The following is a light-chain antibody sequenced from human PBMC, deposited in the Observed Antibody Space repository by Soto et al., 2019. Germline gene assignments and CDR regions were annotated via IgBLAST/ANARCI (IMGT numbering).Light chain of an antibody. J-gene: IGLJ1*01. V-gene: IGLV2-14*01. CDR2: DVT. Sequence: QSALTQPASVSGSPGQSVTISCTGTSSDVGGYDYVSWYQHHPGKAPKLVIYDVTYRPSGVSDRFSGSKSANTASLTISGLQAEDEADYYCSSYTSSSTYVFGTGTHLTVL. CDR1: SSDVGGYDY. CDR3: SSYTSSSTYV.